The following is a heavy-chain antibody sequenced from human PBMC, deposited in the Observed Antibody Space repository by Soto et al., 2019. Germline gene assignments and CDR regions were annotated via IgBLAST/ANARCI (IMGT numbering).Heavy chain of an antibody. CDR1: GGSISSSSYY. J-gene: IGHJ4*02. V-gene: IGHV4-39*01. Sequence: SETLSLTCTVSGGSISSSSYYWGWIRQPPGKGLEWIGSIYYSGSTYYNPSLKSRVTISVDTSKNQFSLKLSSVTAADTAVYYCARADCSGGSCYPVAFDYWGQGTLVTVSS. CDR2: IYYSGST. D-gene: IGHD2-15*01. CDR3: ARADCSGGSCYPVAFDY.